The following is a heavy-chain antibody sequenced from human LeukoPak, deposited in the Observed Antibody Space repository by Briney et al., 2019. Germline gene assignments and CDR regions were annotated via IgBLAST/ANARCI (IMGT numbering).Heavy chain of an antibody. CDR3: AREVFRSGWALLDY. V-gene: IGHV3-53*01. D-gene: IGHD6-19*01. J-gene: IGHJ4*02. Sequence: PGGSLRLSCAASGFTVSSNYMSWVRQAPGKGLEWVSAIYSGGDTYYADSVKGRFTISRDNSKNTLYLQMNSLRAEDTALYYCAREVFRSGWALLDYWGQGTLVTVSS. CDR1: GFTVSSNY. CDR2: IYSGGDT.